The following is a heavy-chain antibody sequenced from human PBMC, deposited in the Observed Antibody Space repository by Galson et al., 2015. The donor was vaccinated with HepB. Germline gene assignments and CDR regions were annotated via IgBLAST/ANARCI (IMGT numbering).Heavy chain of an antibody. CDR2: ISYDGSNK. V-gene: IGHV3-30-3*01. J-gene: IGHJ4*02. Sequence: SLRLSCAASGFTFSSYAMHWVRQAPGKGLEWVAVISYDGSNKYYADSVKGRFTISRDNSKNTLYLQMNSLRAEDTAVYYCARVRQWTYGNYFDYWGQGTLVTVSS. CDR1: GFTFSSYA. CDR3: ARVRQWTYGNYFDY. D-gene: IGHD6-19*01.